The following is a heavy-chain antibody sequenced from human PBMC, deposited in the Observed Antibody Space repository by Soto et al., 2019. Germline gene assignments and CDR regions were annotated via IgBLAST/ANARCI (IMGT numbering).Heavy chain of an antibody. Sequence: AAVKVSCKASGYTFTSHCISWVRQAPGQGLEWMGWISAYNGNTNYEQKLQGRVTMNTDTSTSTAYMELRSLRSDDTAVYYCARARYDILTGYYTNFEYWGQGTVVTVSS. CDR3: ARARYDILTGYYTNFEY. J-gene: IGHJ4*02. CDR2: ISAYNGNT. D-gene: IGHD3-9*01. V-gene: IGHV1-18*01. CDR1: GYTFTSHC.